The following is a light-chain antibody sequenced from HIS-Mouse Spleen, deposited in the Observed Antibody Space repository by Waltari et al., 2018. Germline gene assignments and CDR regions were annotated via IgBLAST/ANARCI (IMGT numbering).Light chain of an antibody. CDR2: EGS. J-gene: IGLJ3*02. CDR3: CSYAGSSTWV. V-gene: IGLV2-23*01. Sequence: QSALTQPASVSGSPGQSITISCTGTSSDVGSYNLVSWYQQHPGKPPKPMIYEGSKRSSGFSNRFSGSKSGNTASLTISGLQAEDEADYYCCSYAGSSTWVFGGGTKLTVL. CDR1: SSDVGSYNL.